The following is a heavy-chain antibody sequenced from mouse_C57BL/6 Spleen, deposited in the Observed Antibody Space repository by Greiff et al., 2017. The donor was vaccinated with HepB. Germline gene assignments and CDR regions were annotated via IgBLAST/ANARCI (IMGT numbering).Heavy chain of an antibody. J-gene: IGHJ2*01. V-gene: IGHV1-59*01. CDR1: GYTFTSYW. D-gene: IGHD2-3*01. Sequence: QVQLQQPGAELVRPGTSVKLSCKASGYTFTSYWMHWVKQRPGQGLEWIGVIDPSDSYTNYNQKFKGKATLTVDTSSSTAYMQLSSLTSEDSAVYYCARRGDGYSFDDGGQGTTRTVSS. CDR3: ARRGDGYSFDD. CDR2: IDPSDSYT.